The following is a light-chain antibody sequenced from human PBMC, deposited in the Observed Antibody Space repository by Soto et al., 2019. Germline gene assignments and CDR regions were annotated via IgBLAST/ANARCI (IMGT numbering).Light chain of an antibody. J-gene: IGKJ1*01. CDR2: QAS. Sequence: DIQMTQSPSALSASVGDRVTITCRASQSINNWLAWYQQKQGKAPKLLIYQASGLESGVPSRFSGIISGTEFTLTISSLQPDDVATDYCQQYSSYPWTFGQGTKVEIK. CDR1: QSINNW. CDR3: QQYSSYPWT. V-gene: IGKV1-5*03.